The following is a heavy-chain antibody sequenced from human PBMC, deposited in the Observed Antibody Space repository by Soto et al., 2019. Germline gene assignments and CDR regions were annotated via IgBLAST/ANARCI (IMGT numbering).Heavy chain of an antibody. CDR3: VKRNSYSGSPFEY. CDR1: GFTFSNCA. Sequence: PGGSLRLSCAASGFTFSNCAMSWARQAPGKGLEWVSTISESCSNTYYADSVKGRFTISRDYSMDTLYLQMNSLRVEDTATYYCVKRNSYSGSPFEYWGQGTLVTVSS. CDR2: ISESCSNT. D-gene: IGHD1-26*01. V-gene: IGHV3-23*01. J-gene: IGHJ4*02.